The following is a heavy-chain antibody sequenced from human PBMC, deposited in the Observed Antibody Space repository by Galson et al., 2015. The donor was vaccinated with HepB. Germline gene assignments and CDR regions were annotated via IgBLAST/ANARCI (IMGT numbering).Heavy chain of an antibody. D-gene: IGHD4/OR15-4a*01. V-gene: IGHV3-7*01. J-gene: IGHJ4*02. CDR3: ARTARVLDY. Sequence: SLRLSCAASGFTLRNNWMTWVRQAPGKGLEWVANINKDGSETNYVDSVRGRFTISRDNAKKSLFLEMNSLRVEDTAVYYCARTARVLDYWGRGTLVTVSS. CDR1: GFTLRNNW. CDR2: INKDGSET.